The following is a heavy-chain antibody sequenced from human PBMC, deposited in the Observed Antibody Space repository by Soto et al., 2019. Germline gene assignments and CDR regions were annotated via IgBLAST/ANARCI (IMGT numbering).Heavy chain of an antibody. D-gene: IGHD4-4*01. V-gene: IGHV3-30*18. CDR3: AKDNPDYTWYY. Sequence: GGSLRLSCAASGFTFSSYDMHWVRQAPGKGLEWVAVISFDGSAKYYADSVKGRFTISRDNSKNTLYLQMNSLRADDTAVYYCAKDNPDYTWYYWGPGTLVTVSS. CDR1: GFTFSSYD. J-gene: IGHJ4*02. CDR2: ISFDGSAK.